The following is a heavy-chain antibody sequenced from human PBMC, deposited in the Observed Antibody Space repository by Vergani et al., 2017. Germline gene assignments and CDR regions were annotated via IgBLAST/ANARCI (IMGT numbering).Heavy chain of an antibody. D-gene: IGHD3-9*01. CDR1: GYTFSNYY. V-gene: IGHV1-46*03. CDR2: INPSGGHT. CDR3: ARGVYGILTGYRY. J-gene: IGHJ4*02. Sequence: QVQLVQSGAEVKKPGSSVKVSCKTSGYTFSNYYMHWVRQAPGQGLEWMGIINPSGGHTNYAQKFQGRVTMTRDTSTSTVYMELSSLRSEDTAIYYCARGVYGILTGYRYWGQGTLVTVSA.